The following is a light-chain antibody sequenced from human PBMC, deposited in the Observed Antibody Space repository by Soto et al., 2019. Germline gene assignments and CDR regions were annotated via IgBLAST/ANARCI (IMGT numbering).Light chain of an antibody. V-gene: IGLV1-40*01. CDR2: GNS. CDR1: SSNIGAGYD. CDR3: QSYDSSWV. Sequence: QPVLTQSPSVSGAPGQRVTISCTGSSSNIGAGYDVHWYQQLPGTAPKLLIYGNSNRPSGVPDRFSGSKSGTSASLAITGLQAEDEADYYCQSYDSSWVFGGGTKVTVL. J-gene: IGLJ3*02.